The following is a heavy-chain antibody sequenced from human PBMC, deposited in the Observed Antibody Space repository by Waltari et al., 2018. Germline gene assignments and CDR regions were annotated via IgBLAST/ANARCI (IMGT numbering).Heavy chain of an antibody. Sequence: EVQLVESGGGLVQPGGSLRLFCEASGFTFDTYWMYWVRQAPGKGLEWVASIKGDGSEKNYVDSVKGRFTASTDTAKTSLFLQMNSLRVEDTAVYYCARDAWGKGPDLDCWGQGTLVTVSS. CDR3: ARDAWGKGPDLDC. V-gene: IGHV3-7*01. D-gene: IGHD3-16*01. CDR2: IKGDGSEK. J-gene: IGHJ4*02. CDR1: GFTFDTYW.